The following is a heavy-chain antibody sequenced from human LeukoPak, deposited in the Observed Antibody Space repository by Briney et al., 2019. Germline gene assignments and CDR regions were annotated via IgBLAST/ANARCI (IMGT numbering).Heavy chain of an antibody. Sequence: GGSLRLSCAFSWFTVSYDYMSWVRQAPGKGLEWVSVIYGGGSTYYADSVRGRFTISRDNSENTLYLQMDSLSAEDTAVYYCTRLLPASHHFFNSWGQGTLVTVSS. J-gene: IGHJ4*02. CDR1: WFTVSYDY. V-gene: IGHV3-53*01. CDR2: IYGGGST. CDR3: TRLLPASHHFFNS.